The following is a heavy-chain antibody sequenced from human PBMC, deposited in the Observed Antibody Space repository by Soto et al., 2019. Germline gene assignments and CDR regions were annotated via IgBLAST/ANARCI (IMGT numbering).Heavy chain of an antibody. V-gene: IGHV4-59*01. J-gene: IGHJ6*03. CDR1: GGSISSYY. D-gene: IGHD3-10*01. Sequence: ETLSLTCTVSGGSISSYYWSWIRQPPGKGLEWIGYIYYSGSTNYNPPLKSRVTISVDTSKNQFSLKLSSVTAADTAVYYCARDIRGSGSYYYYYYMDVWGKGTTVTVSS. CDR3: ARDIRGSGSYYYYYYMDV. CDR2: IYYSGST.